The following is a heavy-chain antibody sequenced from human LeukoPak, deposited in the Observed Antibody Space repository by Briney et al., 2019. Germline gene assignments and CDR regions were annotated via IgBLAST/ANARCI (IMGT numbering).Heavy chain of an antibody. CDR1: GFTFDDYA. CDR2: ISWNSGSI. D-gene: IGHD6-19*01. CDR3: AFAVAGTFYFDC. J-gene: IGHJ4*02. Sequence: GGSLRLSCAASGFTFDDYAMHWVRQAPGKDLEWVSGISWNSGSIGYADSVKGRFTISRDNAKNSLYLQMNSLRAEDTALYYCAFAVAGTFYFDCWGQGTLVTVSS. V-gene: IGHV3-9*01.